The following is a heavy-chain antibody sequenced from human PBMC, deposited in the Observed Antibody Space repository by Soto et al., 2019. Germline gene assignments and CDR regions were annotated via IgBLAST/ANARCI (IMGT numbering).Heavy chain of an antibody. CDR3: ARESNHYQDFFQN. CDR2: ISNAGSGNT. Sequence: ASVKVSCKTSGYPFPSFEVHWIRQAPGQRPEWMGGISNAGSGNTKYSQKFQDRLTITGDKRATTVYMALSSLTSEDTATYYCARESNHYQDFFQNWGQGTQVTVSS. D-gene: IGHD2-2*01. V-gene: IGHV1-3*01. J-gene: IGHJ4*02. CDR1: GYPFPSFE.